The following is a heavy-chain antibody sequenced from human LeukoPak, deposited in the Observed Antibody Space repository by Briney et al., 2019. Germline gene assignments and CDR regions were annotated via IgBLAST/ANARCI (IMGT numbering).Heavy chain of an antibody. CDR2: IKQDGSET. Sequence: GGSLRLSCAASEFTFSRFWMNWVRQAPGKGLEWVANIKQDGSETYYVDSVKGRFTISRDNAKNSLYLQMNSLRAEDTAVYYCASSWYSHDAFYIWGQGTMVTVSS. J-gene: IGHJ3*02. CDR3: ASSWYSHDAFYI. V-gene: IGHV3-7*01. CDR1: EFTFSRFW. D-gene: IGHD6-13*01.